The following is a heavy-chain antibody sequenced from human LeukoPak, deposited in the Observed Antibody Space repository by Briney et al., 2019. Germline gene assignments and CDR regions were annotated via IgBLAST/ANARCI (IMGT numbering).Heavy chain of an antibody. Sequence: GGSLRLSCVASGFTFSSYSMHWVRQAPGKGLVWVSRIKSDGSTTAYADSVKGRFTISRDNAENSVCLQMNSLRDEDTAVYSCARAQTLFWEFDGFDIWGRGTKVTVSS. CDR1: GFTFSSYS. D-gene: IGHD3-3*01. J-gene: IGHJ3*02. CDR2: IKSDGSTT. CDR3: ARAQTLFWEFDGFDI. V-gene: IGHV3-74*01.